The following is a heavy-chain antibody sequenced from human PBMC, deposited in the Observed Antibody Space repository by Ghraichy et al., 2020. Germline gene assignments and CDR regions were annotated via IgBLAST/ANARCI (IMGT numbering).Heavy chain of an antibody. CDR1: GFTFSYYD. CDR2: ITGSGGST. D-gene: IGHD1-26*01. V-gene: IGHV3-23*01. Sequence: GGSLRLSCAASGFTFSYYDMTWVRQAPGKGLEWVSSITGSGGSTFYADSVKGRFTVSRDNSKDTLYLQINSLRAEDTAVNYLAKAERSHGPWYFVLWGRGTLVTVSS. CDR3: AKAERSHGPWYFVL. J-gene: IGHJ2*01.